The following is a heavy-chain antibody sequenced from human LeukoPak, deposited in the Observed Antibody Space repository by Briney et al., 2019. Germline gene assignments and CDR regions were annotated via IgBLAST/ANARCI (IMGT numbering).Heavy chain of an antibody. J-gene: IGHJ4*02. CDR1: GGSINSFY. D-gene: IGHD3-10*01. CDR2: ISYSGTT. CDR3: ARIFGFGGGYFDY. Sequence: SETLSLTCTVSGGSINSFYWSWIRQAPGKGLEWIGYISYSGTTNYNPSLKSRVTMSVDTSKNQFSLKLSSVTAADTAVYFCARIFGFGGGYFDYWGQGTLVTVSS. V-gene: IGHV4-59*01.